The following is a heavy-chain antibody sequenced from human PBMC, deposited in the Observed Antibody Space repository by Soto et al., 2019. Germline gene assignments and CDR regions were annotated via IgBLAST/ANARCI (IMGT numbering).Heavy chain of an antibody. V-gene: IGHV1-18*01. CDR1: GYTFTSYG. Sequence: QVQLVQSGAEVKKPGASVKVSCKASGYTFTSYGISWVRQAPGQGLEWMGWISAYNGNTNYAQKIQGRVTMTTDTSKSPGYMELRSLRSDETAVYYCARAEQWRAHQDYWGQGTLVTVSS. CDR3: ARAEQWRAHQDY. D-gene: IGHD6-19*01. CDR2: ISAYNGNT. J-gene: IGHJ4*02.